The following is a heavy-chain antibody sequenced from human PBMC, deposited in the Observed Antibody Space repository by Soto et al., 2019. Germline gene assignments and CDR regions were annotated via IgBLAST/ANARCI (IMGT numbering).Heavy chain of an antibody. J-gene: IGHJ6*01. V-gene: IGHV3-23*01. CDR2: ISDSGGTT. Sequence: EVQLLESGGGLVQPGGSLRLSCAASGFAFSSYAMRWVRQAPGKELEWVSAISDSGGTTFYAASVKGRFTISRDNSKNPLYLQMNSLSAEDTHVYYCAKRGAEVEVGGHYGMDVWGQGTTVIVSS. D-gene: IGHD2-21*01. CDR1: GFAFSSYA. CDR3: AKRGAEVEVGGHYGMDV.